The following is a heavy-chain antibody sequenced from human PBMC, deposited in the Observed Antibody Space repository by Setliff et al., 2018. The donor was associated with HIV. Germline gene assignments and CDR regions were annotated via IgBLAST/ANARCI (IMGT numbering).Heavy chain of an antibody. D-gene: IGHD6-6*01. CDR2: IIHSGGT. V-gene: IGHV4-34*12. Sequence: SETLSLTCAVYGGSFSGYYWTWIRQPPGRGLEWIGEIIHSGGTNYNRSLKSRVTISIDTSKNQFSLKLSSVTAADTAVYYCARERGSSSGYYYYGMDVWGQGTTVTVSS. J-gene: IGHJ6*02. CDR3: ARERGSSSGYYYYGMDV. CDR1: GGSFSGYY.